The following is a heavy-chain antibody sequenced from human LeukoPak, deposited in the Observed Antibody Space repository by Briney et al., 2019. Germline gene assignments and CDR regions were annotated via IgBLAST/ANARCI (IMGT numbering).Heavy chain of an antibody. Sequence: PGGSLRLSCAASGFTFSSYGMHWVRQAPGKGLEWVAVIWYDGSNKYYADSVKGRFTISRDNSKNTLYLQMNSLRAEDTAIYYCARDHGGSQYWLTAFDVWGQGTMVTVSS. CDR1: GFTFSSYG. CDR3: ARDHGGSQYWLTAFDV. J-gene: IGHJ3*01. V-gene: IGHV3-33*01. D-gene: IGHD3-22*01. CDR2: IWYDGSNK.